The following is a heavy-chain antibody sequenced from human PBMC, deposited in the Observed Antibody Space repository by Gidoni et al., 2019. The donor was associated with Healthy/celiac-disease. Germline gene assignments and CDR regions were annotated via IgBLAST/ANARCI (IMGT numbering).Heavy chain of an antibody. Sequence: EVQLVESGGGLVQPGRSLRHSCAASGFTFVDYAMHWVRQAPGEGLAWVSGISWNSGSIGYADSVKGRFSISRDNANNSLYLQMNSLRAEDTALYYCAKDMLAGYYYYYMDVWGKGTTVTVSS. J-gene: IGHJ6*03. CDR3: AKDMLAGYYYYYMDV. CDR1: GFTFVDYA. D-gene: IGHD3-10*01. CDR2: ISWNSGSI. V-gene: IGHV3-9*01.